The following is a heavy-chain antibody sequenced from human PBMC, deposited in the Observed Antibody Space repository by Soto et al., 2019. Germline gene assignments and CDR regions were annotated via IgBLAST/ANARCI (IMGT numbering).Heavy chain of an antibody. CDR2: ISSSSSYI. CDR1: GFTFSSYS. J-gene: IGHJ6*02. V-gene: IGHV3-21*01. D-gene: IGHD6-13*01. CDR3: ARASSKQQLARDSYYYYYYGMDV. Sequence: GGSLRLSCAASGFTFSSYSMNWVRQAPGKGLEWVSSISSSSSYIYYADSVKGRFTISRDNAKNSLYLQMNSLRAEDTAVYYCARASSKQQLARDSYYYYYYGMDVWGQGTTVTVSS.